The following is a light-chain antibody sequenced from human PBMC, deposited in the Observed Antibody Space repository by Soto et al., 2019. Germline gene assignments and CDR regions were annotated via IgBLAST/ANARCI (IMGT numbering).Light chain of an antibody. CDR2: KAS. CDR3: QQASSFPLT. Sequence: DIQMTQSPSTLSASVGDRVTITCRASQSISSWLAWYQQKPGKAPKLLIYKASTLESGVPSNFSGSGSGTLFTLTINSLQPEDFATYYCQQASSFPLTFGGGTTVEI. CDR1: QSISSW. J-gene: IGKJ4*01. V-gene: IGKV1-5*03.